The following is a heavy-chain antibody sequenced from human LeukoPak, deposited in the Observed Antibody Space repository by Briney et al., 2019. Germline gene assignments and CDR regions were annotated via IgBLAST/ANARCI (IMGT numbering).Heavy chain of an antibody. J-gene: IGHJ4*02. CDR3: ARLVCSSSGWYGEDY. CDR1: GGSFSGYY. CDR2: INHSGST. V-gene: IGHV4-34*01. Sequence: SETLSLTCAVYGGSFSGYYWSWIRQPPGKGPEWIGEINHSGSTNYNPSLKSRVTISVDTSKNQFSLKLSSVTAADTAVYYCARLVCSSSGWYGEDYWGQGTLVTVSS. D-gene: IGHD6-19*01.